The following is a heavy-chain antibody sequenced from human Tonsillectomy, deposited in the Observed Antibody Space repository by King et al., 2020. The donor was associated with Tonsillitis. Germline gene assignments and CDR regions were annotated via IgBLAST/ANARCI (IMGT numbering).Heavy chain of an antibody. CDR1: GFTFSSHA. CDR2: ITADGGGT. J-gene: IGHJ4*02. D-gene: IGHD6-19*01. V-gene: IGHV3-23*04. Sequence: VQLVESGGGLEQPGGSLRLSCAASGFTFSSHAMNWVRQAPGKGLEWVSTITADGGGTFYADSVKGRITISRDNSKNTLYLQMNSLRAEDTALYYCARDRGHGSGWPLFDSWGQGILVTVSS. CDR3: ARDRGHGSGWPLFDS.